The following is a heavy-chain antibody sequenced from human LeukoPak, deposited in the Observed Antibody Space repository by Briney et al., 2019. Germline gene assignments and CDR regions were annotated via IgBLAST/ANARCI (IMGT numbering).Heavy chain of an antibody. Sequence: PGGSLRLSCAASGFTFSSYGMHWVRQAPGKGLEWVAFIRYDGSNKYYADSVKGQFTISRDNSKNTLYLQMNSLRAEDTAVYYCAKDWAAARPGYFDYWGQGTLVTVSS. D-gene: IGHD6-6*01. J-gene: IGHJ4*02. CDR3: AKDWAAARPGYFDY. V-gene: IGHV3-30*02. CDR1: GFTFSSYG. CDR2: IRYDGSNK.